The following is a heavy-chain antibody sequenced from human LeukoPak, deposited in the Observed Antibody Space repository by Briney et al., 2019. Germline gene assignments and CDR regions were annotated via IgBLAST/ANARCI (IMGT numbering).Heavy chain of an antibody. CDR1: GFSLSTSGVG. Sequence: SGPTLVNPTQTLTLTCTFSGFSLSTSGVGVGRIRQPPGKALEWLALIYWNDDNRYSPSLKSRLTITKDTSKKQVVLTMTNMDPVDTATYYCAHYGDYRFMYYFDFWGQGVLVSVSS. V-gene: IGHV2-5*01. CDR3: AHYGDYRFMYYFDF. D-gene: IGHD4-17*01. CDR2: IYWNDDN. J-gene: IGHJ4*02.